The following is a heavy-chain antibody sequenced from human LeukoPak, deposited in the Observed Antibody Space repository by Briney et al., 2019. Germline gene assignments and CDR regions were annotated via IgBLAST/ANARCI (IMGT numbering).Heavy chain of an antibody. CDR2: IWYDGSKK. V-gene: IGHV3-33*01. D-gene: IGHD6-19*01. CDR1: GFTFSRYS. CDR3: LWGRSSGWFPDAFDY. Sequence: PGRSLRLSCSASGFTFSRYSMHWVRQGPGKGLEWVAVIWYDGSKKYYADSVKGRFTISRDNSKNTLYLQMNSLRAEDTAVYYCLWGRSSGWFPDAFDYWAQESLVTVSS. J-gene: IGHJ4*02.